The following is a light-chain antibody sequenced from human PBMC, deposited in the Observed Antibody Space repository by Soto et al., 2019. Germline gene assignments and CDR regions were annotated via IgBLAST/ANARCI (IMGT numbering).Light chain of an antibody. V-gene: IGLV2-14*01. Sequence: QSVLTQPASVSGSPGQSITISCTGTISDIGGYNFISWYQHHPGKAPKLVIYDVNNRPSGISYRFSGSKSGNTASLTISGLQAEDEADYYCASYARSTSVVFGGGTKLTVL. CDR2: DVN. J-gene: IGLJ2*01. CDR1: ISDIGGYNF. CDR3: ASYARSTSVV.